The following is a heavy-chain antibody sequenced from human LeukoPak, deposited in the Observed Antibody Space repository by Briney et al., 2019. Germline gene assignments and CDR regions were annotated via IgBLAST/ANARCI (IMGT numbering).Heavy chain of an antibody. CDR3: AGRGRYCDWLLNY. V-gene: IGHV1-8*01. D-gene: IGHD3-9*01. Sequence: ASVKVSCKASGYTFTSYDINWVRQATGQGLEWVGWMNPTSGNTGYAQKFQGRVTMTRNTSISTAYMELSSLRSADTAVYYCAGRGRYCDWLLNYWGQGTLVSVSS. CDR2: MNPTSGNT. CDR1: GYTFTSYD. J-gene: IGHJ4*02.